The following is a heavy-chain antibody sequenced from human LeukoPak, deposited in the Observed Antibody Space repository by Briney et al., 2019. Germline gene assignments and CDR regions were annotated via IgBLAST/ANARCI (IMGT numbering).Heavy chain of an antibody. D-gene: IGHD4-17*01. CDR1: GFTFSSYS. V-gene: IGHV3-21*01. J-gene: IGHJ4*02. CDR3: AREYVSVDYGDFYYFDY. CDR2: ISSSSSYI. Sequence: GGSLRLSCAASGFTFSSYSMNWVRQAPGKGLEWVSSISSSSSYIYYADSVKGRFTISRDNAKNSLYLQMNSLRAEDTAVYYCAREYVSVDYGDFYYFDYWGQGTLVTVSS.